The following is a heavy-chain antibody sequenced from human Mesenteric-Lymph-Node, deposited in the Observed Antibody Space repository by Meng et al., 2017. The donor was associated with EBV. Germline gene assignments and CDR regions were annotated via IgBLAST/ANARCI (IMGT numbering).Heavy chain of an antibody. CDR2: ISSSGSTP. CDR1: EFIFSDHY. D-gene: IGHD3-22*01. J-gene: IGHJ4*02. Sequence: QVQLVGSGGGLVKPGGSLGHSCAACEFIFSDHYMNWIRQAPGKGLEWIAYISSSGSTPYYADSVKGRFTVSRDNAKSSLYLQMDNLRPEDTAVYYCARAYYYDGFDHWGQGTLVTVSS. CDR3: ARAYYYDGFDH. V-gene: IGHV3-11*01.